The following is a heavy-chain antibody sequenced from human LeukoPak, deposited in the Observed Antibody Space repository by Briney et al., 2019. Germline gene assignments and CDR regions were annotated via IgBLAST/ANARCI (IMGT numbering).Heavy chain of an antibody. D-gene: IGHD2-15*01. J-gene: IGHJ2*01. V-gene: IGHV4-4*09. Sequence: PSETLSLTCTVSGGSISRYYWSWIRQPPGKGLEWIGYIYTSGSTNYNPSLQSRVTISVDTSKNQFSLKLSAVTAADTAVYYCASRPGYCSGRSCYSPWYFDLWGRGTLVTVSS. CDR3: ASRPGYCSGRSCYSPWYFDL. CDR2: IYTSGST. CDR1: GGSISRYY.